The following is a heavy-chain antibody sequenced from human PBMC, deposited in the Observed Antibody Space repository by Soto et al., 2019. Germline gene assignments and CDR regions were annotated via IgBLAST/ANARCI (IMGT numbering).Heavy chain of an antibody. V-gene: IGHV3-30-3*01. CDR3: AREYSYGMDV. CDR1: AFTFSNYA. J-gene: IGHJ6*02. CDR2: ISYDGSNR. Sequence: QVQPVESGGGVVQPGRSLRLSCAASAFTFSNYAMHWVRQAPGKGLEWVAVISYDGSNRYYADSVKGRFTISRDNSKNTLYLQMNSLRAEDTAMYYCAREYSYGMDVWGQGTTVTVSS.